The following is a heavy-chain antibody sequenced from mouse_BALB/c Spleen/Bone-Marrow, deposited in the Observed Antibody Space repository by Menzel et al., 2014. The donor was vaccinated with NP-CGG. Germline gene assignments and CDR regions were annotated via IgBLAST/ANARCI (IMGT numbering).Heavy chain of an antibody. Sequence: VKLVESGPELVKPGASVRISCKASGYTFTSYYIHWVKQRPGQGLEWIGWIYLGNVNTKYNEKFKGKATLTADKSSSTAYMQFSSLTSEDSAVYFRASGDYWGQGTTLTVSS. V-gene: IGHV1S56*01. J-gene: IGHJ2*01. CDR3: ASGDY. CDR1: GYTFTSYY. CDR2: IYLGNVNT.